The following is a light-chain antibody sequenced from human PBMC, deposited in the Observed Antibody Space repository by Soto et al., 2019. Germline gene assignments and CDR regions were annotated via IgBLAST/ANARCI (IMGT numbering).Light chain of an antibody. V-gene: IGLV1-44*01. CDR1: TSNIGTNT. CDR2: SND. Sequence: QSVLTQSPSASGTPGQRVSISCSGSTSNIGTNTVSWYQHVPGTAPKLLIYSNDQRPSAVPGRFSGSKSGTSASLAIRGLLSEDEADYYCATWDDSLNVVFGGGTKVTVL. CDR3: ATWDDSLNVV. J-gene: IGLJ2*01.